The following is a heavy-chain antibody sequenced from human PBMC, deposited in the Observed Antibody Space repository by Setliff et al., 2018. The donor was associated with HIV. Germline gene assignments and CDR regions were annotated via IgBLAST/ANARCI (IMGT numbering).Heavy chain of an antibody. D-gene: IGHD6-6*01. CDR1: GFTFSSYA. J-gene: IGHJ6*03. CDR2: IRGTGGDT. Sequence: PGGSLRLSCAASGFTFSSYAMSWVRQAPGKGLEWVSSIRGTGGDTYYSDSVKGRFTISRDNSKNTLYLQMDSLRAEDTAVYYCATRQAPRSCYMDVWGKGTTVTVSS. V-gene: IGHV3-23*01. CDR3: ATRQAPRSCYMDV.